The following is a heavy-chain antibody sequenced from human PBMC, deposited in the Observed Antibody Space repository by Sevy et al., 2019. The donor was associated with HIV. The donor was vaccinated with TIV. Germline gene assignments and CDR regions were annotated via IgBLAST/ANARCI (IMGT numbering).Heavy chain of an antibody. CDR2: MYYSGSH. D-gene: IGHD7-27*01. CDR1: GDSISTSGYS. Sequence: SETLSLTCGVSGDSISTSGYSWSWIRQPPGKGLEWIGYMYYSGSHLYNPPLQSRVTISFDTSKMQLSLKLTSMTAADTAVYYCAGWGGGAFHIWGQGTMVTVSS. V-gene: IGHV4-30-2*01. CDR3: AGWGGGAFHI. J-gene: IGHJ3*02.